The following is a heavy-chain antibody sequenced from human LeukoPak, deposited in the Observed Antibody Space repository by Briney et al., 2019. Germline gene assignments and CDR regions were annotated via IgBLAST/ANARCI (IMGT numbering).Heavy chain of an antibody. CDR1: GYTFDTYW. CDR2: IYPSDSDS. J-gene: IGHJ6*02. Sequence: GESLKISCKGSGYTFDTYWIGWVRQMPGKGLEWMGIIYPSDSDSRYSPSFQGQVTISADKSISTAYLQWSSLKASDTAMYYCARHRTLTAGMDVWGQGTTVTVSS. V-gene: IGHV5-51*01. D-gene: IGHD1-14*01. CDR3: ARHRTLTAGMDV.